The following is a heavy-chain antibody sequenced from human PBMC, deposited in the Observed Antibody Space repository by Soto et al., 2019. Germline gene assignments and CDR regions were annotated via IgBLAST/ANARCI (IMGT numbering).Heavy chain of an antibody. CDR3: AKDRYCGGDCYLLDY. CDR1: GFTFSSHA. CDR2: ISGSGVST. D-gene: IGHD2-21*02. J-gene: IGHJ4*02. Sequence: GGSLRLSCAASGFTFSSHAITWVRQAPGKGLEWVSSISGSGVSTYYADSVKGRFTISRDSSTNTLYLQMNSLRPADTAVYYCAKDRYCGGDCYLLDYWGQGALVTVSS. V-gene: IGHV3-23*01.